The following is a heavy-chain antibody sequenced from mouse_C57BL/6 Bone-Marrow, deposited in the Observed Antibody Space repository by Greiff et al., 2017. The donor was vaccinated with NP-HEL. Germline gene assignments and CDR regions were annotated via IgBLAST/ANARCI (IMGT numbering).Heavy chain of an antibody. CDR1: GYTFTSYW. Sequence: VQLQQPGAELVMPGASVKLSCKASGYTFTSYWMHWVKQRPGQGLEWLGEIDPSDSYTNYNQKFKGKSTLTVDKSSSTAYMQLSSLTSEDSAVYYCARGDYEDFDYWGQGTTLTVSS. V-gene: IGHV1-69*01. J-gene: IGHJ2*01. CDR2: IDPSDSYT. D-gene: IGHD2-4*01. CDR3: ARGDYEDFDY.